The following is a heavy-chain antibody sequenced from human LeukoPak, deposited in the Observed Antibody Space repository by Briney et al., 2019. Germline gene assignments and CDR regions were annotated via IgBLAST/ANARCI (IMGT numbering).Heavy chain of an antibody. D-gene: IGHD6-19*01. CDR2: IIPIFGTA. CDR1: GGTFSSYA. CDR3: ARLGDHSRGWYDGVSATKNVRAFDI. Sequence: GASVKVSCKASGGTFSSYAISWVRQAPGQGLEWMGGIIPIFGTANYAQKFQGRVTITADESTSTAYVELSSLRSEDTAVYYCARLGDHSRGWYDGVSATKNVRAFDIWGQGTMVTVSS. J-gene: IGHJ3*02. V-gene: IGHV1-69*13.